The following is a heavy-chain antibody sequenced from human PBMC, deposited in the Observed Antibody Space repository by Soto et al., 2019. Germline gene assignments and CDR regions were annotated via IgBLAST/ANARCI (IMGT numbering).Heavy chain of an antibody. CDR3: ASVRPWSGYWGWFDP. D-gene: IGHD3-3*01. CDR2: ISTYNGNT. V-gene: IGHV1-18*01. CDR1: GYTFSSYG. Sequence: QVQLVQSGAEVKKPGASVKVSCRASGYTFSSYGISWVRQAPGQGLEWMGWISTYNGNTNYAQNLHGRVTMTTDTSTSTAYMELRSLTSDDTAVYYCASVRPWSGYWGWFDPWGQGTLVTVSS. J-gene: IGHJ5*02.